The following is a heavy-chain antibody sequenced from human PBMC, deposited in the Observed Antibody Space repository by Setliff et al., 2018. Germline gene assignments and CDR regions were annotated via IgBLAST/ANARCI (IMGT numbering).Heavy chain of an antibody. CDR1: GDSMNDNH. V-gene: IGHV4-4*08. CDR3: ARGVSGVSWTPRY. CDR2: IYTSGGT. D-gene: IGHD6-25*01. J-gene: IGHJ4*02. Sequence: SETLSLTCTVSGDSMNDNHWTWMRQPPGKGLEWIGYIYTSGGTNYNPSLKSRVTISVDTTENQFSLILRSVVAADTAVYYCARGVSGVSWTPRYWGRGTLVTVSS.